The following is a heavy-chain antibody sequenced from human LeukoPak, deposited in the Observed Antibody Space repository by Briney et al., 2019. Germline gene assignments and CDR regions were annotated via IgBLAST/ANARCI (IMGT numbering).Heavy chain of an antibody. V-gene: IGHV1-2*02. CDR1: GFTFTDYY. Sequence: GASVEVSCKASGFTFTDYYMDWVRQAPGQGLEWMGWINPNSGGTNYAQKFQGRVSMTRDTSIRTAYMELSSLRSDDTAVYYCAREDRYSYHFWGQGTLVTVSS. D-gene: IGHD5-18*01. CDR3: AREDRYSYHF. J-gene: IGHJ4*02. CDR2: INPNSGGT.